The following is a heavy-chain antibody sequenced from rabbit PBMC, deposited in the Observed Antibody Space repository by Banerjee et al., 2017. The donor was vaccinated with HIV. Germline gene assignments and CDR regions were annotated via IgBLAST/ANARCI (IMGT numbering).Heavy chain of an antibody. Sequence: QEQLEESGGGLVQPGGSLKLSCKASGFDFSSYGVSWVRQAPGKGLEWIGYIDPVFGSTYYASWVNGRFTISSHNAQNTLYLQLNSLTAADTATYFCVTLSGYYTYGYAGYAYASFNLWGQGTLVTVS. J-gene: IGHJ4*01. D-gene: IGHD6-1*01. V-gene: IGHV1S47*01. CDR2: IDPVFGST. CDR3: VTLSGYYTYGYAGYAYASFNL. CDR1: GFDFSSYG.